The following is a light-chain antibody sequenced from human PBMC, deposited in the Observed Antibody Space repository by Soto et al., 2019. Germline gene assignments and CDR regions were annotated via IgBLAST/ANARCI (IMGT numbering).Light chain of an antibody. V-gene: IGLV2-14*03. Sequence: QAVVTQPASVSGSPGQTITISCTGAVSEVAGYTYVSWYQQHPGKGPKVIIYDVSNRPLGVSNRFSGSKSGTTASLTISGLQAEDEADYYCSSFTRIVGLFGGGTKLTVL. CDR1: VSEVAGYTY. CDR2: DVS. J-gene: IGLJ2*01. CDR3: SSFTRIVGL.